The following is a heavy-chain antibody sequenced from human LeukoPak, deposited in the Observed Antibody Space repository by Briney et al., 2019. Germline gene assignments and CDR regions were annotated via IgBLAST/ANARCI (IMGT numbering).Heavy chain of an antibody. CDR2: MNPNSGNT. J-gene: IGHJ6*03. V-gene: IGHV1-8*01. CDR1: GYTFTSYD. Sequence: GASVKVSCKASGYTFTSYDINWVRQATGQGLEWMGWMNPNSGNTGYAQKFQGRVTMTRNTSISTAYMELSSLRSEDTAVYYCARATTPFNYYDSSGYRSYMDVWGKGTTVIVSS. CDR3: ARATTPFNYYDSSGYRSYMDV. D-gene: IGHD3-22*01.